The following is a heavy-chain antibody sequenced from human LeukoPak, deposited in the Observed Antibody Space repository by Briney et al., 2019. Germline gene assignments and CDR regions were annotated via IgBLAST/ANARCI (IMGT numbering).Heavy chain of an antibody. Sequence: GGSLRLSCAASGFTFSSYSMNWVRQAPGKGLEWVSSISSSSSYIYYADSVKGRFTISRENAKNSLFLQMNSLRAEDTAVYYCARSGVVVAALERGVANWFDPWGQGTLVTVSS. CDR1: GFTFSSYS. D-gene: IGHD2-15*01. CDR2: ISSSSSYI. CDR3: ARSGVVVAALERGVANWFDP. V-gene: IGHV3-21*01. J-gene: IGHJ5*02.